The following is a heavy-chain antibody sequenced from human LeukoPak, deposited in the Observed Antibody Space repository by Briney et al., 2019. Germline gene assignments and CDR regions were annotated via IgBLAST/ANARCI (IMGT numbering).Heavy chain of an antibody. CDR3: AKGKGLDYGVRLEYFQH. V-gene: IGHV3-21*04. CDR2: IRSSSSYI. Sequence: PGGSLRLSCAASGFTVSSNYMNWVRQAPGKGLEWVSSIRSSSSYIYYADSVKGRFTISRDNAKNSLYLQMNSLRAEDTAVYYCAKGKGLDYGVRLEYFQHWGQGTLVTVSS. J-gene: IGHJ1*01. CDR1: GFTVSSNY. D-gene: IGHD4-17*01.